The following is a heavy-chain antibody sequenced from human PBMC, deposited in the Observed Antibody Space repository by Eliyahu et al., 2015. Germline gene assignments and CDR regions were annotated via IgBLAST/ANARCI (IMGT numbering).Heavy chain of an antibody. Sequence: QVQLVQSGAEVKKPGSSVKVSCKASGGTFSTYTIDWVRQAPGQGLEWMGGVIPMFGTANYAQKFQGRATITADESTNTAYMELSSLRSEDTAVYYCARGPETQSAYYYNYWGQGTLVTVSS. CDR1: GGTFSTYT. D-gene: IGHD3-22*01. CDR3: ARGPETQSAYYYNY. J-gene: IGHJ4*02. V-gene: IGHV1-69*01. CDR2: VIPMFGTA.